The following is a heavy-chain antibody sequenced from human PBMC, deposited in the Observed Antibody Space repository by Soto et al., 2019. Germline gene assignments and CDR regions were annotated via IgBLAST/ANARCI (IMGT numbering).Heavy chain of an antibody. CDR2: ISWNTGSI. D-gene: IGHD6-19*01. CDR3: AKDATRTNGWYHFDY. J-gene: IGHJ4*02. V-gene: IGHV3-9*01. Sequence: GGSLRLSXAASGFSFDDYAMHWVRQAPGKGLEWVSGISWNTGSIGYGDSVKGRFTISRDNSKNTLYLQMNSLRAEDTAVYYCAKDATRTNGWYHFDYWGQGALVTVSS. CDR1: GFSFDDYA.